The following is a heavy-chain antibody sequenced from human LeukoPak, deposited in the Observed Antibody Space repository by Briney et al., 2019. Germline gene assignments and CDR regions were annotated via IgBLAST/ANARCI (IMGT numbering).Heavy chain of an antibody. D-gene: IGHD3-22*01. CDR3: ASVYYYDSSGYSSFDY. V-gene: IGHV3-23*01. Sequence: GGPLRLSCAASGFTFSSYAMSWVRQAPGKGLEWVSAISGSGGSTYYADSVKGRFTISRDNSKNTLYLQMNSLRAEDTAVYYCASVYYYDSSGYSSFDYWGQGTLVTVSS. CDR2: ISGSGGST. CDR1: GFTFSSYA. J-gene: IGHJ4*02.